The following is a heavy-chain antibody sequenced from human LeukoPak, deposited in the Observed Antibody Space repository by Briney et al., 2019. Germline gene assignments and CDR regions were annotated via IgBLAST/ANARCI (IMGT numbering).Heavy chain of an antibody. D-gene: IGHD2-2*01. J-gene: IGHJ4*02. V-gene: IGHV3-23*01. CDR1: GFMFSNFA. CDR3: AKDQGQAVVPRRFDN. Sequence: GGSLRLSCAASGFMFSNFAMSWVRQAPGKGLEWVSTIYNSVGNTYSADSVKGRFTISRDNAKNTLYLQMNSLRAEDTAVYYCAKDQGQAVVPRRFDNWGQGTLVTVSS. CDR2: IYNSVGNT.